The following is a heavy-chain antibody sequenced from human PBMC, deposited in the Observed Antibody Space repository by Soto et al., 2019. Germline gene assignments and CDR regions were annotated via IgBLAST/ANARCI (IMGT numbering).Heavy chain of an antibody. CDR1: GFTFDDYA. V-gene: IGHV3-9*01. Sequence: EMELVESGGGFIEPGRSLRLSCAASGFTFDDYAIHWVRQAPGKGLEWVSGISWDSAVIDYAVSVKGRFTIGSDNARNALYRHRNNLRPEDTALYFCAKDKGSSSWDPSFDFWGRGTLFTVSS. CDR2: ISWDSAVI. CDR3: AKDKGSSSWDPSFDF. D-gene: IGHD6-13*01. J-gene: IGHJ4*02.